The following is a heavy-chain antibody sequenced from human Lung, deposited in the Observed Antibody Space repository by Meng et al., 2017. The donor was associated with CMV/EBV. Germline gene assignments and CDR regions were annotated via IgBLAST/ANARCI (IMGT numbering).Heavy chain of an antibody. CDR3: AIPVSAATPPSM. J-gene: IGHJ3*02. CDR1: GYRFTCCC. D-gene: IGHD6-13*01. Sequence: GGSLRLXGKGSGYRFTCCCVDWLRQMPGKGREWTGSFYPGDANTRYSPSFQGQVTVSAGKSITTAYMQWSRLQATNTAIYYCAIPVSAATPPSMWGQGPMVTVSS. V-gene: IGHV5-51*01. CDR2: FYPGDANT.